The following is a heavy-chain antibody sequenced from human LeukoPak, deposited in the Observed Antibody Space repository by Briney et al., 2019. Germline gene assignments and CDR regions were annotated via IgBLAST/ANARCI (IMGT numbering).Heavy chain of an antibody. J-gene: IGHJ4*02. CDR1: GGSISSYY. Sequence: PSETLSLTCTVSGGSISSYYWSWIRQPPGKGLEWIGYIYYSGSTNYNPSLKSRVTISVDTSKNQFSLKLSSVTAADTAVYYCAREAYGDLLSYFDYWGQGTLVTVSS. D-gene: IGHD4-17*01. CDR3: AREAYGDLLSYFDY. CDR2: IYYSGST. V-gene: IGHV4-59*01.